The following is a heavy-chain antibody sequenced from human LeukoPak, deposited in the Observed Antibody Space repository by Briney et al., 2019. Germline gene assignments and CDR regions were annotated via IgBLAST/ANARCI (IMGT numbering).Heavy chain of an antibody. CDR1: GGSISTYY. V-gene: IGHV4-4*07. D-gene: IGHD3-10*01. Sequence: PSETLSLTCTVSGGSISTYYWSWIRQPPGKGLEWIGRIYTSGSTNYNPSLKSRVTMSVDTSKNQFSLKLSSVTAADTAVYYCARGQYYYGSGSYAKLDYWGQGTLVTVSS. J-gene: IGHJ4*02. CDR2: IYTSGST. CDR3: ARGQYYYGSGSYAKLDY.